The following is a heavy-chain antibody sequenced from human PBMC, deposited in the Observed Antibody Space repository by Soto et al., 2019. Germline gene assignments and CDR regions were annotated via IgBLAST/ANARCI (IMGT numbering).Heavy chain of an antibody. D-gene: IGHD3-22*01. CDR1: GDPISEYY. J-gene: IGHJ3*01. V-gene: IGHV4-59*12. CDR3: ARATHYYFDTNGYPTVPHCAFDL. Sequence: PSETLSLTWTVSGDPISEYYWSCIRQPTGKGLEWIGYIYYSGSTNSNNPSLKSRVAISVDTSKNEFSLKLTSVTAADTAVYYCARATHYYFDTNGYPTVPHCAFDLWGQGTMVTV. CDR2: IYYSGST.